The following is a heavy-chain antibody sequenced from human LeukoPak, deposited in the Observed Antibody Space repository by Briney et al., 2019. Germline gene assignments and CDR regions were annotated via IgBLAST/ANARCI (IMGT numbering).Heavy chain of an antibody. CDR1: GGSISSSSYY. D-gene: IGHD5-18*01. V-gene: IGHV4-39*07. Sequence: SETLSLTCTVSGGSISSSSYYWGWIRQPPGKGLEWIGSIYYSGSTYYNPSLKSRVTISVDTPKNQFSLKLSSVTAADTAVYYCARSRTAMVNDAFDIWGQGTMVTVSS. CDR3: ARSRTAMVNDAFDI. J-gene: IGHJ3*02. CDR2: IYYSGST.